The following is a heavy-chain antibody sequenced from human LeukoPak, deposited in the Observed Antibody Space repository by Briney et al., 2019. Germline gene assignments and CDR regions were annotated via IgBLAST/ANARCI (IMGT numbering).Heavy chain of an antibody. CDR3: AKRGEYYDSSAIFYLDY. V-gene: IGHV3-23*01. CDR2: ISGSGDYT. CDR1: GFMFNIYG. Sequence: GGSLRLSCAASGFMFNIYGVSWVRQAPGKGLEGVSSISGSGDYTHYADSVKGRFTISRDNSKNTVSLQMNNLRAEDTAVYYCAKRGEYYDSSAIFYLDYWGQGTLVTVSS. J-gene: IGHJ4*02. D-gene: IGHD3-22*01.